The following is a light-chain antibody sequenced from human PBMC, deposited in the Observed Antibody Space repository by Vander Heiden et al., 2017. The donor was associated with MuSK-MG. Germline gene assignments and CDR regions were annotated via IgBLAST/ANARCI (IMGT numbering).Light chain of an antibody. CDR2: SNN. V-gene: IGLV1-44*01. Sequence: QSALTQPPSASGTLGQRVTISCSRSSSTTGSNTVHWYQQLPGTAPKLLIYSNNQRPSGVPDRFSGSKSGTSASLAISGLQSEDEADYYCAACDNSLNGVVFGGGTKLTVL. CDR1: SSTTGSNT. J-gene: IGLJ2*01. CDR3: AACDNSLNGVV.